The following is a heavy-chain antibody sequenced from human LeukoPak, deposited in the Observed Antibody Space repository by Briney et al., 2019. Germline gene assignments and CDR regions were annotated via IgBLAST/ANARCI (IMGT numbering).Heavy chain of an antibody. Sequence: SETLSLTCTVSGGSLTNYYWIWIRQPPGKGLEWIGQIFSGGSTNYNPSLKSRVTISIDTPKNQFSLKLKCVTAADTAMYYCARYSVAWSYFDRWGQGTPVTVSS. D-gene: IGHD6-13*01. V-gene: IGHV4-4*08. CDR1: GGSLTNYY. CDR3: ARYSVAWSYFDR. J-gene: IGHJ4*02. CDR2: IFSGGST.